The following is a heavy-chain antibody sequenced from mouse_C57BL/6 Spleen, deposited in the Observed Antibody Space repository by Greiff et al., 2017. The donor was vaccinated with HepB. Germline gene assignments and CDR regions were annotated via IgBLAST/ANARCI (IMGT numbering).Heavy chain of an antibody. J-gene: IGHJ4*01. V-gene: IGHV1-82*01. Sequence: QVQLQQSGPELVKPGASVKISCKASGYAFSSSWMNWVKQRPGKGLEWIGRIYPGDGDTNYNGKFKGKATLTADKSSSTAYMQLSSLTSEDSAVYFCAREAYDRYAMDYWGQGTSVTVSS. CDR3: AREAYDRYAMDY. D-gene: IGHD2-3*01. CDR1: GYAFSSSW. CDR2: IYPGDGDT.